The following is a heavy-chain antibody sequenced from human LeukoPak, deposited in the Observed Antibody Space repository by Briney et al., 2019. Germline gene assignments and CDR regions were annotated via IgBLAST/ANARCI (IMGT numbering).Heavy chain of an antibody. Sequence: SVKVSCKASGGTFSSYAISWVRQAPGQGLEWMGRIIPILGIANYAQKFQGRVTITADKSTSTAYMELSSLRSEDTAVYYCAREVAVDTAMVSEYYFDYWGQGTLVTVSS. CDR1: GGTFSSYA. V-gene: IGHV1-69*04. CDR2: IIPILGIA. CDR3: AREVAVDTAMVSEYYFDY. D-gene: IGHD5-18*01. J-gene: IGHJ4*02.